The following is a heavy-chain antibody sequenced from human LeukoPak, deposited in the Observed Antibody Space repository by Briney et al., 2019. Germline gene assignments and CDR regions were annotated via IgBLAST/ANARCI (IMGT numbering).Heavy chain of an antibody. V-gene: IGHV4-59*01. J-gene: IGHJ3*02. D-gene: IGHD6-6*01. Sequence: PSETLSLTCTVSGGSISSYYWNWIRQPPGKGLEWIGYIYYSGSTNYNPSLKSRVTISVDASKNQFSLRLSSVTAADTAVYYCARDRIAARRGDDAFDIWGQGTMVTVSS. CDR2: IYYSGST. CDR3: ARDRIAARRGDDAFDI. CDR1: GGSISSYY.